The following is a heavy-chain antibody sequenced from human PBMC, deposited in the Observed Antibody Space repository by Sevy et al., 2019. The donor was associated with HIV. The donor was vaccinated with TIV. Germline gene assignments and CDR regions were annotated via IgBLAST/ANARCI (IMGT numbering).Heavy chain of an antibody. CDR1: GFTFSSYA. V-gene: IGHV3-23*01. CDR2: ISGSGGST. J-gene: IGHJ3*02. CDR3: AKDREKYYDFWSGYFGDAFDI. Sequence: GGSLRLSCAASGFTFSSYAMSWVRQAPGKGLEWVSAISGSGGSTYYADSVKGRFTISRDNSKNTLYLQMNSLRGEDTAVYYCAKDREKYYDFWSGYFGDAFDIWGQGTMVTVSS. D-gene: IGHD3-3*01.